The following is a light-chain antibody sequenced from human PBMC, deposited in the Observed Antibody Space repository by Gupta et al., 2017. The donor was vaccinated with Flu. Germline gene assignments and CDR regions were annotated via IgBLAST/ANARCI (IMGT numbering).Light chain of an antibody. Sequence: GSPSYRVNNFVSCYQPVPETAPNLLIFDNNQRTSGIPDRFSGSKSCTSATLVITVLQDGAEADYYCATWDNNLSGVFGGGTKLTVL. J-gene: IGLJ3*02. CDR3: ATWDNNLSGV. CDR2: DNN. V-gene: IGLV1-51*01. CDR1: PSYRVNNF.